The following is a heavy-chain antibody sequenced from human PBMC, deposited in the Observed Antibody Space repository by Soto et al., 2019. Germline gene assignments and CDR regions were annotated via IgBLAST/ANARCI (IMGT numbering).Heavy chain of an antibody. Sequence: PGGCLRLSCVASGFTLTYNWMHWVRQAPGKGLEWVGRIKSETDGGTRDYAAPVKGRFTISRDDSKNTVYLQMNSLKTEDTAMYYCTTFLCSSNICYPHWGQGTLVTVSS. J-gene: IGHJ4*02. V-gene: IGHV3-15*01. CDR2: IKSETDGGTR. D-gene: IGHD2-2*01. CDR1: GFTLTYNW. CDR3: TTFLCSSNICYPH.